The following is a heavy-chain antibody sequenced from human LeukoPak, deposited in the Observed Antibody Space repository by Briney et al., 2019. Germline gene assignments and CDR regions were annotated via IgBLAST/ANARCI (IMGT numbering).Heavy chain of an antibody. J-gene: IGHJ4*02. D-gene: IGHD2/OR15-2a*01. V-gene: IGHV3-23*01. Sequence: SGGSLRLSCAASGFTFSTYGITWVRQAPGKGLEWVSAISGRADLTFYADSVKGRFTISRDNSKNTLYLQMNSLRAEDTAVYYCAKGPLLWDWGQGTLVTVSS. CDR2: ISGRADLT. CDR1: GFTFSTYG. CDR3: AKGPLLWD.